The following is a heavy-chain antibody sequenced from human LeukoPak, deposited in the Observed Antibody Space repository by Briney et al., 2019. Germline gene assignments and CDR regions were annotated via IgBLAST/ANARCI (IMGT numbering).Heavy chain of an antibody. CDR3: ARDEGGYCTNGVCLPRNY. J-gene: IGHJ4*02. Sequence: GASVKVSCKASGYTFTSYGISWVRQAPGQGLEWMGWISAYNGNTNCAQKLQGRVTMTTDTSTSTAYMELRSLRSDDTAVYYCARDEGGYCTNGVCLPRNYWGQGTLVTVSS. CDR2: ISAYNGNT. D-gene: IGHD2-8*01. CDR1: GYTFTSYG. V-gene: IGHV1-18*01.